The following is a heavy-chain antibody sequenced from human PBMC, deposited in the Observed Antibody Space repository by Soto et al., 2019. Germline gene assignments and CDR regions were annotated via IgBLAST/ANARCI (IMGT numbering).Heavy chain of an antibody. CDR2: ISWNSGSI. CDR3: AKDGGPGGGPEYYYGMDV. J-gene: IGHJ6*02. V-gene: IGHV3-9*01. Sequence: EVQLVESGGGLVQPGRSLRLSCAASGFTFDDYAMHWVRQAPGKGLEWVSGISWNSGSIGYADSVKGRFPISRDNAKNSLYLQMNSRRAEDTALYYCAKDGGPGGGPEYYYGMDVWGQGTTVTVSS. CDR1: GFTFDDYA. D-gene: IGHD3-16*01.